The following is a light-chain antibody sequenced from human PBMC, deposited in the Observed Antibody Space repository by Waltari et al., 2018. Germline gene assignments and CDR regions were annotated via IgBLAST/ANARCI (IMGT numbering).Light chain of an antibody. Sequence: DIQMTQSPSSRSASVGDRVTITCRASQGVSIYLSWYQQKPGKSPKRLIHSASSLESGVPSRFSGSGSGTEFTLTINSLQPEDFATYYCLQYDNKPYSFGQGTKVEIK. J-gene: IGKJ2*03. CDR3: LQYDNKPYS. V-gene: IGKV1-17*01. CDR1: QGVSIY. CDR2: SAS.